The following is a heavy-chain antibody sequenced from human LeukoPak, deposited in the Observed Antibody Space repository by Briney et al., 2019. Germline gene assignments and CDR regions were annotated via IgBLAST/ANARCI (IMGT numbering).Heavy chain of an antibody. CDR3: ARDSVVVAATSFDY. J-gene: IGHJ4*02. D-gene: IGHD2-15*01. CDR1: GYTFTSSG. V-gene: IGHV1-18*01. Sequence: ASVKVSCKASGYTFTSSGISWVRQAPGQGLEWMGWISAYNGNTNYAQKLQGRVTMTTDTSTSTAYMELRSLRSDDTAVYYCARDSVVVAATSFDYWGQGTLVTVSS. CDR2: ISAYNGNT.